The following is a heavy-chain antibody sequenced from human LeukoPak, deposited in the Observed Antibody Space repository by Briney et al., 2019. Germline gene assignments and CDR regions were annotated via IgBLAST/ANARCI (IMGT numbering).Heavy chain of an antibody. D-gene: IGHD3-22*01. CDR2: INPSGGST. Sequence: ASVKVSCKASGYTFTSYYMHWVRQAPGQGLEWMGIINPSGGSTSYAQKFQGRVTMTRDMSTSTVYMELSSLRSEDTAVYYCARMRDYYDSSGYYYSYFDYWGQGTLVTVSS. CDR3: ARMRDYYDSSGYYYSYFDY. V-gene: IGHV1-46*01. J-gene: IGHJ4*02. CDR1: GYTFTSYY.